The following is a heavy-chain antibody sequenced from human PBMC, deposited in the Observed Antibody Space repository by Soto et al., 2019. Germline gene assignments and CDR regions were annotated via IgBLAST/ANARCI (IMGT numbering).Heavy chain of an antibody. Sequence: ASVKVSCKASGYTFTSYGISWVRQAPGQGLEWMGWISAYNGNTNYAQKLQGRVTMTTDTSTSTAYMELRSLRSDDTAVYYCARDRPLLWFGELLFDICGQGTMVTVSS. J-gene: IGHJ3*02. CDR3: ARDRPLLWFGELLFDI. CDR2: ISAYNGNT. D-gene: IGHD3-10*01. CDR1: GYTFTSYG. V-gene: IGHV1-18*04.